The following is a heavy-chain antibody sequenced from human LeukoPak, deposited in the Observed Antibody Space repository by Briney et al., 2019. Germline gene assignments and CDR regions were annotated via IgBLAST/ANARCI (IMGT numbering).Heavy chain of an antibody. Sequence: GGSLRLSCAASGFTFSSYEMNWVRQVPGKGLEWVSYISSSGSTIYYADSVKGRFTISRDNAKNSLYLQMNSLRAEDTAVYYCARKTYYYDSSGSGPNWFDPWGQGTLVTVSS. V-gene: IGHV3-48*03. CDR3: ARKTYYYDSSGSGPNWFDP. CDR2: ISSSGSTI. D-gene: IGHD3-22*01. J-gene: IGHJ5*02. CDR1: GFTFSSYE.